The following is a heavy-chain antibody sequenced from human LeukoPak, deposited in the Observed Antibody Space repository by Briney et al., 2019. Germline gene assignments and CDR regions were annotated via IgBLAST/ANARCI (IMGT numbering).Heavy chain of an antibody. D-gene: IGHD5-18*01. Sequence: SVKVSCKASGGTFSSYAISRVRQAPGQGLEWIGRIIPILGIANYAQKFQGRVTITADKSTSTAYMELSSLRSEDTAVYYCAPFDTAMVTGMDVWGQGTTVTVSS. V-gene: IGHV1-69*04. J-gene: IGHJ6*02. CDR1: GGTFSSYA. CDR2: IIPILGIA. CDR3: APFDTAMVTGMDV.